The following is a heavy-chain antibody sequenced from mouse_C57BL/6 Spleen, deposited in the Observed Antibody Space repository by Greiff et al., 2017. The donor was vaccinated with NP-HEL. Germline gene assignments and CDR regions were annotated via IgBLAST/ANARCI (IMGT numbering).Heavy chain of an antibody. CDR2: IYPGSGNT. CDR3: ARDDHGGFAY. J-gene: IGHJ3*01. CDR1: GYTFTDYY. Sequence: VKLVESGAELVRPGASVKLSCKASGYTFTDYYINWVKQRPGQGLEWIARIYPGSGNTYYNEKFKGKATLTAEKSSSTAYMQLSSLTSEDSAVYFCARDDHGGFAYWGQGTLVTVSA. V-gene: IGHV1-76*01. D-gene: IGHD2-4*01.